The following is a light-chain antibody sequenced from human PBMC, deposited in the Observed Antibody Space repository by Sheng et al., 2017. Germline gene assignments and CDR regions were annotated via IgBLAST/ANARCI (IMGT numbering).Light chain of an antibody. CDR3: QQFDSLAWT. CDR1: QSIMTF. CDR2: SAS. V-gene: IGKV1-39*01. J-gene: IGKJ1*01. Sequence: DIQMTQSPSSLSASIGDRVTITCRASQSIMTFLHWYQQMPGKAPKLLIYSASSLQSGVPSRFSGSGSGTEFTLTISSLQPDDSAIYYCQQFDSLAWTFGQGTRVEI.